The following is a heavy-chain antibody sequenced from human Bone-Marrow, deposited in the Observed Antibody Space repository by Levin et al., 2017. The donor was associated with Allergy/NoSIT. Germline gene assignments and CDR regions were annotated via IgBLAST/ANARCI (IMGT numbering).Heavy chain of an antibody. CDR2: IYYTGTT. CDR3: ARGRSTIATTGTHYYYGMDV. Sequence: PSETLSLTCSVSGGSISRYYWSWIRQPPGKGLEWIGYIYYTGTTNYNPSLKSRVTISVDTSNNQFSLKLSSVTAADTAVYYCARGRSTIATTGTHYYYGMDVWGRGTTVTVSS. D-gene: IGHD6-13*01. CDR1: GGSISRYY. V-gene: IGHV4-59*01. J-gene: IGHJ6*02.